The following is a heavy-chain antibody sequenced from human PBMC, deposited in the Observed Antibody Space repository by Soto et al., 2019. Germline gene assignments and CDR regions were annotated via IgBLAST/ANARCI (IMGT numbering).Heavy chain of an antibody. D-gene: IGHD2-2*01. CDR3: AKDQDIVVVPAAIDY. CDR2: ISYDGSNK. CDR1: GFTFSSYG. Sequence: GGSLRLSCAASGFTFSSYGMHWVRQAPGKGLEWVAVISYDGSNKYYADSVKGRFTISRDNSKNTLYLQMNSLRAEDTAVYYCAKDQDIVVVPAAIDYWGQGTLVTVSS. J-gene: IGHJ4*02. V-gene: IGHV3-30*18.